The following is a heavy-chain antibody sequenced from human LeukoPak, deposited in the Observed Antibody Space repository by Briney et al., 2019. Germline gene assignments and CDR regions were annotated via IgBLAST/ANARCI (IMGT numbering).Heavy chain of an antibody. D-gene: IGHD6-6*01. Sequence: GGSLRLSCAASGFTFSSYGMHWVRQAPGKGLEWVAFIRYDGSNKYYADSVKGRFTISRDNSKNTLYLQMNSLRAEDTAVYYCAKGTTISSSAGVDYWGQGTLVTVSS. CDR3: AKGTTISSSAGVDY. V-gene: IGHV3-30*02. J-gene: IGHJ4*02. CDR2: IRYDGSNK. CDR1: GFTFSSYG.